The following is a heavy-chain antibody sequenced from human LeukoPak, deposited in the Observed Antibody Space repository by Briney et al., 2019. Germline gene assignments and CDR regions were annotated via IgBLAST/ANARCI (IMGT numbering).Heavy chain of an antibody. Sequence: IPSETLSLTCAVYGGSFSGYYWSWIRQPPGKGLEWIGEINHSGSTNYNPSLKSRVTISVDTSKNQFSLKLSSVTAADTAVYYCARARKLHLHYYYYGMDVWGQGTTVTVSS. CDR1: GGSFSGYY. CDR3: ARARKLHLHYYYYGMDV. CDR2: INHSGST. V-gene: IGHV4-34*01. J-gene: IGHJ6*02.